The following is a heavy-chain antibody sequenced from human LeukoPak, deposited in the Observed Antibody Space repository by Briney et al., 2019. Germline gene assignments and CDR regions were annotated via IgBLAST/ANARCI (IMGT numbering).Heavy chain of an antibody. J-gene: IGHJ5*02. D-gene: IGHD3-3*01. CDR1: GGSISSYY. Sequence: SETLSLTCTVSGGSISSYYWSWIRQPAGKGLEWIGRIYTSGSTNYNPSLKSRVTISVDTSKNQFSLKLSSVTAADTAVYYCARGVRAYITIFGVVQDRVRFDPWGQGTLVTVSS. CDR2: IYTSGST. V-gene: IGHV4-4*07. CDR3: ARGVRAYITIFGVVQDRVRFDP.